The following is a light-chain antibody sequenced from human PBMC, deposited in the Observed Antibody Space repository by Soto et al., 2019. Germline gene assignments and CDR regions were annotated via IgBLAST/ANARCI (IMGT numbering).Light chain of an antibody. J-gene: IGKJ4*01. CDR3: QHYNRWPLT. Sequence: EIVLTQSPGTLSLSPGERATLSCRASPSVGGAYLAWYRQQPGQTPRLLIYGASTRATGVPARISGSGSGTEFTLTISSLQSEDFAVYYCQHYNRWPLTFGGGTKVDIK. CDR1: PSVGGAY. V-gene: IGKV3-15*01. CDR2: GAS.